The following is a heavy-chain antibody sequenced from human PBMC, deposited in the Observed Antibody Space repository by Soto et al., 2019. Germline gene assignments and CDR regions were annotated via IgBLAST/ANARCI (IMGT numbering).Heavy chain of an antibody. CDR3: ARGEVVIITDAFDI. CDR2: IWYDGSNK. V-gene: IGHV3-33*01. CDR1: GFTFSSYG. D-gene: IGHD3-3*01. Sequence: GGSLRLSCAASGFTFSSYGMHWVRQAPGKGLEWVAVIWYDGSNKYYADSVKGRFTISRDNSKNTLYLQMNSLRAEDTAVYYCARGEVVIITDAFDIWGQGTMVTVSS. J-gene: IGHJ3*02.